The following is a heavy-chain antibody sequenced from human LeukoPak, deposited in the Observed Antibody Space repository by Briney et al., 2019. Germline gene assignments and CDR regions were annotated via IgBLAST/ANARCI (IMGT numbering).Heavy chain of an antibody. J-gene: IGHJ6*02. CDR1: GFTFSSYS. CDR3: ARDLYEVRGVISYGMDV. D-gene: IGHD3-10*01. CDR2: ISSSSSYI. V-gene: IGHV3-21*01. Sequence: GGSLRLSCAASGFTFSSYSMTWVRQAPGKGLEWVSSISSSSSYIYYADSVKGRFTISRDNAKNSLYLQMNSLRAEDTAVYYCARDLYEVRGVISYGMDVWGQGTTVTVSS.